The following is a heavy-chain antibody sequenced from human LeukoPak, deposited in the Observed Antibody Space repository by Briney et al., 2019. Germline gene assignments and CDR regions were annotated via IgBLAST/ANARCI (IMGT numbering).Heavy chain of an antibody. J-gene: IGHJ4*02. CDR3: ARRYYGDVYHFDY. CDR2: IYYTGTT. Sequence: NTSETLSLTCTVSGGSISSYHWSWIRQPPGKGLEWIGYIYYTGTTNYNPSLKSRVTISVDASKNQFSLKLSSVTAADTAVYYCARRYYGDVYHFDYWGRGTLVTVSS. CDR1: GGSISSYH. V-gene: IGHV4-59*08. D-gene: IGHD4-17*01.